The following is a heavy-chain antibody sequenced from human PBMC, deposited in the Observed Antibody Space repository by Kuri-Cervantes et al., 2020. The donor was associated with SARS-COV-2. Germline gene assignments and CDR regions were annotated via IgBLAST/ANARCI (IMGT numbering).Heavy chain of an antibody. CDR3: ARHGRLRWVGDYVIDY. J-gene: IGHJ4*02. CDR2: IYYSGST. D-gene: IGHD4-17*01. Sequence: GSLRLSCTVSGGSISSYYWGWIRQPPGKGLEWIGSIYYSGSTYYNPSLKSRVTISVDTSKNQFSLKLSSVTAADTAVYYCARHGRLRWVGDYVIDYWGQGTLVTVSS. CDR1: GGSISSYY. V-gene: IGHV4-39*01.